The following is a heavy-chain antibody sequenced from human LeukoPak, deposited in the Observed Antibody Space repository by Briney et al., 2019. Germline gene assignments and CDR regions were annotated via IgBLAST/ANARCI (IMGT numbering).Heavy chain of an antibody. V-gene: IGHV4-59*01. Sequence: GSLRLSCAASGFTFSDYYMSWIRQPPGKGLEWIGSIYYSGSTYYNPSLKSRVTISVDTSKNQFSLKLSSVTAADTAVYYCATTRGDSSGFFFDYWGQGTLVTVSS. CDR1: GFTFSDYY. CDR2: IYYSGST. D-gene: IGHD3-22*01. J-gene: IGHJ4*02. CDR3: ATTRGDSSGFFFDY.